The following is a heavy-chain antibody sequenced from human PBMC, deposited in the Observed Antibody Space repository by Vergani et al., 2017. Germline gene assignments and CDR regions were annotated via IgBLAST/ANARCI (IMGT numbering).Heavy chain of an antibody. V-gene: IGHV3-23*01. Sequence: EVQLLESGGGLVQPGGSLRLSCAASGFTFSSYAMSWVRQAPGKGLEWVSAISGSGGSTYYADSVKGRFTISRDNSKNTLYLQMNSRRAEDTAVYYCATGGSIAARPRSYWGQGTLVTVSS. CDR1: GFTFSSYA. CDR2: ISGSGGST. D-gene: IGHD6-6*01. J-gene: IGHJ4*02. CDR3: ATGGSIAARPRSY.